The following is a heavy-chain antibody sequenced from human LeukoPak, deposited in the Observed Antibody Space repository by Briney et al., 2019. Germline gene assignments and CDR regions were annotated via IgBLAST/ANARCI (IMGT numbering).Heavy chain of an antibody. J-gene: IGHJ5*02. V-gene: IGHV4-38-2*02. CDR1: GSSISSGYY. D-gene: IGHD1-14*01. Sequence: KPSETPSLTCSVSGSSISSGYYWTFIRQPPGKGLEWIGGIYRTGHTFYNPSLKSRVTISVETSKNQFSLKLNSVTAADTAVYYCAKEGTVRWFDPWGQGTLVTVSS. CDR2: IYRTGHT. CDR3: AKEGTVRWFDP.